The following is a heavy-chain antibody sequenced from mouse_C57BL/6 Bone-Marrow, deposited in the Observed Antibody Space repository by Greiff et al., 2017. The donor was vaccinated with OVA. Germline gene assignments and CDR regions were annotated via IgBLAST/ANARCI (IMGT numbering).Heavy chain of an antibody. V-gene: IGHV1-50*01. CDR2: IDPSDSYT. CDR3: ARWNYYGSRDYAIDY. D-gene: IGHD1-1*01. J-gene: IGHJ4*01. Sequence: QVQLQQPGAELVKPGASVKLSCKASGYTFTSYWMQWVKQRPGQGLEWIGEIDPSDSYTNYNQKFKGKATLTVDTSSSTAYMQLSSLTSEDSAVYYCARWNYYGSRDYAIDYWGQGTSVTVSS. CDR1: GYTFTSYW.